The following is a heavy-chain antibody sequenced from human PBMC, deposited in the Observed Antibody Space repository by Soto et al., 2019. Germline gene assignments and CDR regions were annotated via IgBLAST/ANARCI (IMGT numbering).Heavy chain of an antibody. CDR2: ISGRGGST. CDR1: GFTFSSYA. J-gene: IGHJ4*02. Sequence: EVQLLESGGGLVQPGGSLRLSCAASGFTFSSYAMSWVRQAPGKGLEWVSAISGRGGSTYYADSVKGRFTISRDNSKNSLYLQLNSLRAEDTAVYYCAKEPYYDFWSGYKYYFDYWGQGSLVTVSS. CDR3: AKEPYYDFWSGYKYYFDY. D-gene: IGHD3-3*01. V-gene: IGHV3-23*01.